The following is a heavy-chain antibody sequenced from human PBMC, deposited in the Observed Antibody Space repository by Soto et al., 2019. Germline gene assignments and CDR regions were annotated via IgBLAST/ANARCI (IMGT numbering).Heavy chain of an antibody. CDR3: ARDQWVLWFGESSANFDY. J-gene: IGHJ4*02. CDR2: ISSSSSTI. CDR1: GFTFSSYS. D-gene: IGHD3-10*01. V-gene: IGHV3-48*01. Sequence: EVQLVESGGGLVQPGGSLRLSCAASGFTFSSYSMNWVRQAPGKGLEWVSYISSSSSTIYYADSVKGRFTISRDNAKNSLYLQMNSLRAEDTAVYYCARDQWVLWFGESSANFDYWGQGTLVTVSS.